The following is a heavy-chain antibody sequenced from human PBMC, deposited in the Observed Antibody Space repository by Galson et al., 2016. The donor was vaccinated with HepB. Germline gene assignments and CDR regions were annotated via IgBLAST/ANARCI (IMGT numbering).Heavy chain of an antibody. Sequence: SLRLSCAASGFAFGSHWMHWVRQAPGKGLEWLSVIWFDGSNKFYADSVQGRFTISRDNSENTAYLHMNGLRVEDTAVYYCARGYVATIGDYWGQGTLVTVSS. CDR1: GFAFGSHW. CDR3: ARGYVATIGDY. D-gene: IGHD5-12*01. J-gene: IGHJ4*02. CDR2: IWFDGSNK. V-gene: IGHV3-33*08.